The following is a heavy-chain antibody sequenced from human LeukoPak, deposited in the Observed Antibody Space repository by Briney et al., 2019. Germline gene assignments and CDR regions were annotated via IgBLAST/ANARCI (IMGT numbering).Heavy chain of an antibody. CDR3: ARDPGYSYGAADS. CDR1: GFTFSSYS. CDR2: ISSSSSYI. J-gene: IGHJ4*02. V-gene: IGHV3-21*01. Sequence: GGSLRLSCAASGFTFSSYSMNWVRQAPGKGLEWVSSISSSSSYIYYADSVKGRFTISRDNAKNSLYLQMNSLRAEDTAVYYCARDPGYSYGAADSWGQGTLVTVSS. D-gene: IGHD5-18*01.